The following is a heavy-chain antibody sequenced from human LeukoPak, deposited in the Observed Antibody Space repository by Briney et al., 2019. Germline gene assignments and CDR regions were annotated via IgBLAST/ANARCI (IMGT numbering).Heavy chain of an antibody. CDR2: IYGGGST. CDR1: GGSISGYY. J-gene: IGHJ5*01. V-gene: IGHV4-59*08. CDR3: ARQVGQMRFDS. D-gene: IGHD1-26*01. Sequence: TSETLSLTCSVSGGSISGYYWSWIRQPPGKGLEWIGYIYGGGSTNYNPSLTSRVTISVDTSKNQFSLSLSSVTAADTAVYYCARQVGQMRFDSWGQGTLVTVSS.